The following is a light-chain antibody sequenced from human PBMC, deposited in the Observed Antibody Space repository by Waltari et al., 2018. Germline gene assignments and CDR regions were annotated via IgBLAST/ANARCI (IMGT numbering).Light chain of an antibody. CDR3: QQCYSFPYT. J-gene: IGKJ2*01. Sequence: DIVMTQSPDSLAVSLGEGATINCKSSQSVLSSSNNKNYLGWNQQKPGQPPKLLISWASTRESGVPDRFSGSGSGTDFTLTISSLQAEDVAVYYCQQCYSFPYTFGQGTKLEIK. CDR1: QSVLSSSNNKNY. V-gene: IGKV4-1*01. CDR2: WAS.